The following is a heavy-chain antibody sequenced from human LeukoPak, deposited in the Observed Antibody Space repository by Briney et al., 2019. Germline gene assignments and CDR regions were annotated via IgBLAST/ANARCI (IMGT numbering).Heavy chain of an antibody. CDR1: GGSISSGGYS. CDR3: ARAALGYCSGGSCYHFDY. J-gene: IGHJ4*02. Sequence: SETLSLTCAVSGGSISSGGYSWSWVRQPPGKGLEWIGEIYHSGSTNYNPSLKSRVTISVDKSKNQFSLKLSSVTAADTAVYYCARAALGYCSGGSCYHFDYWGQGTLVTVSS. V-gene: IGHV4-30-2*01. D-gene: IGHD2-15*01. CDR2: IYHSGST.